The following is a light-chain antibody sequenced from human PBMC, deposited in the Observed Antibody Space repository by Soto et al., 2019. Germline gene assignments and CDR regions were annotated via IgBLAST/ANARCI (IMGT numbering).Light chain of an antibody. CDR1: SSDVGGYYS. CDR3: SSYTSSSTDV. V-gene: IGLV2-14*01. CDR2: DVT. Sequence: QSVLTQPASVSGSPGQSITISCTGTSSDVGGYYSVSWYQQHPGKAPKLMIYDVTNRPSGVSNRFSGSKSGNTASLTISGLQAEDEADYYCSSYTSSSTDVFGTGTQLTVL. J-gene: IGLJ1*01.